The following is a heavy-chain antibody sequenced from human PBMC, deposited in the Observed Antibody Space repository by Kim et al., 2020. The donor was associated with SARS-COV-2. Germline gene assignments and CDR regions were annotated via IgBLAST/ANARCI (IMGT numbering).Heavy chain of an antibody. CDR3: ARGTGGWYYFDY. CDR2: ISSSSSYI. D-gene: IGHD6-19*01. CDR1: GFTFSSYS. Sequence: GGSLRLSCAASGFTFSSYSMNWVRQAPGKGLEWVSSISSSSSYIYYADSVKGRFTISRDNAKNSLYLQMNSLRAEDTAVYYCARGTGGWYYFDYWGQGTLVTVSS. J-gene: IGHJ4*02. V-gene: IGHV3-21*01.